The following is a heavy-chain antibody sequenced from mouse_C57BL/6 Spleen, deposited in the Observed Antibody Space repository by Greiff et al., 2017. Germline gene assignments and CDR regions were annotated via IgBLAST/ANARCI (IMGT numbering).Heavy chain of an antibody. CDR3: ARSIYYGNYDDAMDY. D-gene: IGHD2-1*01. V-gene: IGHV1-20*01. J-gene: IGHJ4*01. CDR2: INPYNGDT. Sequence: EVQLQQSGPELVKPGDSVKISCKASGYSFTGYFMNWVMQSHGKSLEWIGRINPYNGDTFYTQKFKGKATLTVDKSSSTAHMELRSLTSEDSAVYYCARSIYYGNYDDAMDYWGKGTSVTVSS. CDR1: GYSFTGYF.